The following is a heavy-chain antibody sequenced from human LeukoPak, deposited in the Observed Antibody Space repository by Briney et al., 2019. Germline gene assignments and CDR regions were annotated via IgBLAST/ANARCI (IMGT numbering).Heavy chain of an antibody. CDR3: ARVRYDILTGYYIPFDY. Sequence: SETLSLTCAVYGGSFSGYYWSWIRQPPGKGLEWIGEINHSGSTNYNPSLKSRVTISVDTSKNQFSLKLGSVTAADTAVYYCARVRYDILTGYYIPFDYWGQGTLVTVSS. D-gene: IGHD3-9*01. CDR1: GGSFSGYY. J-gene: IGHJ4*02. CDR2: INHSGST. V-gene: IGHV4-34*01.